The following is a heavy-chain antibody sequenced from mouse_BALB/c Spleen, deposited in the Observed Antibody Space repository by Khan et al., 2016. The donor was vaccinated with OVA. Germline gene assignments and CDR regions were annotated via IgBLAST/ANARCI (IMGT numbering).Heavy chain of an antibody. V-gene: IGHV9-3-1*01. D-gene: IGHD1-1*02. Sequence: QIQLVQSGPELKKPGETVKISCKASGYTFTNYGMNWVKQAPGKALKWMGWISTYTGEPTYADDFKGRFAFSLETSASTAYLQINNLKNEDTATYFYTRPRHFSYVFVYWGQGTSVTVSS. J-gene: IGHJ4*01. CDR1: GYTFTNYG. CDR3: TRPRHFSYVFVY. CDR2: ISTYTGEP.